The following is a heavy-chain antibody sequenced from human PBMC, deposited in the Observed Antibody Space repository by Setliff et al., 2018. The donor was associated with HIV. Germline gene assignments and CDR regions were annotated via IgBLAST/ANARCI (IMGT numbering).Heavy chain of an antibody. CDR2: IYASGST. J-gene: IGHJ3*02. D-gene: IGHD6-13*01. CDR3: ARGLGFSSFWDDAFGI. V-gene: IGHV4-61*02. CDR1: GASISSGGNY. Sequence: SETLSLTCTVSGASISSGGNYWSWIRQPAGRGLEWIGRIYASGSTNCNPSLKSRVTTSVDTSKNQFSLKLGSVTAADTAMYYCARGLGFSSFWDDAFGIWGQGTMVTVSS.